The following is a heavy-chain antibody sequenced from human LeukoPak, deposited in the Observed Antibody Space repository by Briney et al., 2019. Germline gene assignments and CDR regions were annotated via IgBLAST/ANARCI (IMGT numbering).Heavy chain of an antibody. D-gene: IGHD6-13*01. J-gene: IGHJ4*02. CDR2: TYYRFRWYS. V-gene: IGHV6-1*01. CDR1: GDSVSSNSAA. CDR3: ARVGSSWYFDY. Sequence: SQTLSLTCAISGDSVSSNSAAWYWIRQSPSRGLEWLGRTYYRFRWYSDYAVSVKSRITISPDTSKNQFSLQLNSVTPEDTAVYYCARVGSSWYFDYWGQGTLVTVSS.